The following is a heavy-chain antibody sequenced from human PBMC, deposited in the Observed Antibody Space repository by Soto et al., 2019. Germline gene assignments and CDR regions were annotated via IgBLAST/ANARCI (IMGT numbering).Heavy chain of an antibody. CDR1: GGSISSGDYY. CDR2: IYYSGST. D-gene: IGHD1-26*01. V-gene: IGHV4-30-4*01. Sequence: QVQLQESGPGLVKPSQTLSLTCTVSGGSISSGDYYWSWIRQPLGKGLEWIGYIYYSGSTYYNPSLQSRHTIEVDTSKNQFSLKLTSVTAADSAVYYCARDLDVGVGGPDAFAIWGQGTMVTVSS. CDR3: ARDLDVGVGGPDAFAI. J-gene: IGHJ3*02.